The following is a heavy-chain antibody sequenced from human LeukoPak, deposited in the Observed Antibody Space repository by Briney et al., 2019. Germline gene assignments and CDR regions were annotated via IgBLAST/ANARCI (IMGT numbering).Heavy chain of an antibody. J-gene: IGHJ5*02. CDR2: IYYSGST. CDR3: ARHVYSSYVNWFDP. Sequence: SETLSLTCTVSGDSISSTSYYWGWIRQPPGKGLEWIGSIYYSGSTYYNPSLKSRVTISVDTSKNQFSLKLSSVTAADTAVYYCARHVYSSYVNWFDPWGQGTLVTVSS. CDR1: GDSISSTSYY. D-gene: IGHD6-6*01. V-gene: IGHV4-39*01.